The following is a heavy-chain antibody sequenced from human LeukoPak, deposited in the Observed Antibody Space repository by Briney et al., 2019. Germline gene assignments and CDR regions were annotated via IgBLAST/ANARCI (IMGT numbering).Heavy chain of an antibody. CDR2: IGIADDT. J-gene: IGHJ4*02. Sequence: GGSLRLSCAASGFTISSYDMHWVRQVTGKSLEWVSGIGIADDTYYSGSVRGRFTISREKAKNSLYLQMNSLRVGDTAVYYCARAESRGCSLDYWGQGALVIVSS. V-gene: IGHV3-13*01. D-gene: IGHD5-18*01. CDR3: ARAESRGCSLDY. CDR1: GFTISSYD.